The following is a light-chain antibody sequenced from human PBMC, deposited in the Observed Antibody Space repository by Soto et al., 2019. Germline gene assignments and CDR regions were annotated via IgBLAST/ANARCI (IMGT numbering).Light chain of an antibody. V-gene: IGKV1-9*01. CDR3: QQLNSYP. Sequence: DIQLTQSRSFLSASVGDRVTIICRASQVISSYLAWYKQKPGQAPQLLIYAASTLQSGVPSSFSGSGSGTEFTLTIRRLQPEDFATCYCQQLNSYPFGQGTRLEI. J-gene: IGKJ5*01. CDR2: AAS. CDR1: QVISSY.